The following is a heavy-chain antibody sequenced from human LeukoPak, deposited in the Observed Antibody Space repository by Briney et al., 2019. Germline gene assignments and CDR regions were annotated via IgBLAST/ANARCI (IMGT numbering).Heavy chain of an antibody. CDR1: GGSISSGDYY. D-gene: IGHD3-3*01. V-gene: IGHV4-30-4*08. CDR3: ARGVWGGYYADY. CDR2: IYYSGST. J-gene: IGHJ4*02. Sequence: NPSQTLSLTCTVSGGSISSGDYYWSWIRQPPGKGLEWIGYIYYSGSTYYNPSLKSRVTISVDTSKNQFSLNLSSVTAADTAVYYCARGVWGGYYADYWGQGTLVTVSS.